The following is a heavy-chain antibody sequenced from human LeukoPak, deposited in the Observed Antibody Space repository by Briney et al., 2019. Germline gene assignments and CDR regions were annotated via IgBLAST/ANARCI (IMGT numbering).Heavy chain of an antibody. D-gene: IGHD6-19*01. CDR1: GFTFSDYS. V-gene: IGHV3-11*04. CDR2: ISSSGSTI. J-gene: IGHJ4*02. Sequence: GGSLRLSCAASGFTFSDYSLTWIRQAPGKGLEWVSYISSSGSTIYYADSVKGRFTISRDSAKNSLYLQMNSLRAEDTAVYYCARGKYSSGWYGDYWGQGTLVTVSS. CDR3: ARGKYSSGWYGDY.